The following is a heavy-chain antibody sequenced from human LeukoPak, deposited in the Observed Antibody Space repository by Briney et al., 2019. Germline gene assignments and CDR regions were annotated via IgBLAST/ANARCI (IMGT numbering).Heavy chain of an antibody. CDR3: ARRGNDGCSSTSCFMGFDP. J-gene: IGHJ5*02. CDR2: IYPGDSDT. D-gene: IGHD2-2*01. CDR1: GYSFTSYW. V-gene: IGHV5-51*01. Sequence: GESLKISCKGSGYSFTSYWIGWVRQMPGKGLEWIGIIYPGDSDTRYSPSFQGQVTISADKSISTAYLQWSSLKASDTAMYYCARRGNDGCSSTSCFMGFDPWGQGTLVTVSS.